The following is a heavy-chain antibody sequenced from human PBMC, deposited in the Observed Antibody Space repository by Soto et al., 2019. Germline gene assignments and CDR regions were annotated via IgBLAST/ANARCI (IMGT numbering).Heavy chain of an antibody. CDR2: ISGSGGST. CDR1: GGSISGYY. D-gene: IGHD2-15*01. J-gene: IGHJ4*02. V-gene: IGHV3-23*01. Sequence: PSETLSLTCTVSGGSISGYYWSWVRQAPGKGLEWVSAISGSGGSTNYADSVQGRFTISRDNSKNTLYLQMNSLRAEDTAIYYCAKKATIQLGYCSGGSCKIDYWGQGTLVTVSS. CDR3: AKKATIQLGYCSGGSCKIDY.